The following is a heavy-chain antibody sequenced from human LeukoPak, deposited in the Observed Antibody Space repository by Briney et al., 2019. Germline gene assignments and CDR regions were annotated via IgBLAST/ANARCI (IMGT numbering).Heavy chain of an antibody. CDR1: GFTFSSYS. V-gene: IGHV3-21*01. J-gene: IGHJ6*03. D-gene: IGHD1-26*01. CDR3: ARDPMSGSYHYDYMDV. CDR2: ISSSSSYI. Sequence: PGRSLRLSCAASGFTFSSYSMNWVRQAPGKGLEWVSSISSSSSYIYYADSVKGRFTISRDNAKNSLYLQMNSLRAEDTAVYYCARDPMSGSYHYDYMDVWGKGTTATVCS.